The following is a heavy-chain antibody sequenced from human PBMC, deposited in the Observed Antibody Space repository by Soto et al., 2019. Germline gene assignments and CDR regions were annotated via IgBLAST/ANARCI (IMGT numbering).Heavy chain of an antibody. CDR1: GFTFLNYD. J-gene: IGHJ2*01. V-gene: IGHV3-23*01. CDR3: AKDRQGSGPDFDL. D-gene: IGHD3-10*01. CDR2: ISGSGGT. Sequence: EVQLLESGGDLVQPGGSLRLSCVASGFTFLNYDMHWVRQAPGKGLEWVAGISGSGGTFDANSMRGRFTISKDDSKNTLYLQMNSLSVEDTALYYCAKDRQGSGPDFDLWGRGTLVTVSS.